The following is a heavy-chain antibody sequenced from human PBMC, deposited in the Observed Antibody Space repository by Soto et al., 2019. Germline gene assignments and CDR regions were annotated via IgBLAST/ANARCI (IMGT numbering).Heavy chain of an antibody. Sequence: PSESLSLTCAVYGGSFSGYYWSWIRQPPGKGLEWIGEINHSGSTNYNPSLKSRVTISVDTSKNQFSLKLSSVTAADTAVYYCARGVTMIVENWFDPWGQGTLVTVSS. V-gene: IGHV4-34*01. CDR1: GGSFSGYY. J-gene: IGHJ5*02. CDR2: INHSGST. D-gene: IGHD3-22*01. CDR3: ARGVTMIVENWFDP.